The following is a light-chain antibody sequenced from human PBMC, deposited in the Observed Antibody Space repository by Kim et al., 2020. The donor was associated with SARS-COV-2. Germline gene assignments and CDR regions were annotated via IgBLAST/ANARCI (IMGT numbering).Light chain of an antibody. CDR1: SSDVGGYKY. V-gene: IGLV2-11*01. CDR2: DVT. Sequence: LTQPRSVSGSPGQSVTISCTGTSSDVGGYKYVSWFQQHPGKAPKLIIYDVTQRPSGVPDRFSGSKSGDTASLSISGLQAEDEADYYCCSYAGSYTYVFGPGTKVTVL. CDR3: CSYAGSYTYV. J-gene: IGLJ1*01.